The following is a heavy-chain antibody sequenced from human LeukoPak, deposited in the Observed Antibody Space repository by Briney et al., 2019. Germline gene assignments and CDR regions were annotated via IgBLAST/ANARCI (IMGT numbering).Heavy chain of an antibody. CDR2: FYHSGNT. CDR3: AKSSYYYDSSGYPPGWFDP. D-gene: IGHD3-22*01. J-gene: IGHJ5*02. Sequence: SETLSLTCEVSGGSITTGGYSWSWIRQPPGKGLEWLGYFYHSGNTYYNPSLESRVTMSVDASKNQFSLKLSSVTAADTAVYYCAKSSYYYDSSGYPPGWFDPWGQGTLVTVSS. V-gene: IGHV4-30-2*01. CDR1: GGSITTGGYS.